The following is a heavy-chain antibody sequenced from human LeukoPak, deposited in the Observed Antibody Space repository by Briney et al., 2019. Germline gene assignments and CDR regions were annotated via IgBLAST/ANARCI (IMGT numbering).Heavy chain of an antibody. V-gene: IGHV4-31*03. CDR1: DGSITSDDYY. J-gene: IGHJ6*03. Sequence: PSQTLSLTCTVSDGSITSDDYYWNWIRQHPGKGLEWIGYIHNRGSTYHNPSLRSRVTISVDTSENQFSLKLSSVTAADTAVYYCARNKLRVAIPYYYYMDVWGKGTRVTVSS. D-gene: IGHD3-10*01. CDR2: IHNRGST. CDR3: ARNKLRVAIPYYYYMDV.